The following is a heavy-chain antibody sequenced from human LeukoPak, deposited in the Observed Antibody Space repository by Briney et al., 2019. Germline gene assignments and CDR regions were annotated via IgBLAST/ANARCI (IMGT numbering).Heavy chain of an antibody. CDR1: GGSITDYF. CDR3: ARAPRWQLGLFDY. V-gene: IGHV4-59*01. Sequence: SETLSLTCTVSGGSITDYFWSWIRQPPGKGLEWIGYIYYSGGTTYNPSLKGRVTISVDTSKNQFSLNLTSVTAADTAVYYCARAPRWQLGLFDYWGQGILVTVSS. D-gene: IGHD5-24*01. CDR2: IYYSGGT. J-gene: IGHJ4*02.